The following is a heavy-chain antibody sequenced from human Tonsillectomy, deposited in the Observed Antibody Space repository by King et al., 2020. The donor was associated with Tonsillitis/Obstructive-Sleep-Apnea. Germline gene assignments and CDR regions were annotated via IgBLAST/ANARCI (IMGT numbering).Heavy chain of an antibody. CDR1: GFTFSDHY. CDR2: IRNKANTYTT. Sequence: VQLVESGGGLVQPGGSLRLSCAASGFTFSDHYMDWVRQAPGKGLEWVGRIRNKANTYTTEYAASGKGRFTISRDDSKNSLYLQMNSLKTEDTAVYYCARDKLDTFDIWGQGTMVTVSS. CDR3: ARDKLDTFDI. V-gene: IGHV3-72*01. J-gene: IGHJ3*02.